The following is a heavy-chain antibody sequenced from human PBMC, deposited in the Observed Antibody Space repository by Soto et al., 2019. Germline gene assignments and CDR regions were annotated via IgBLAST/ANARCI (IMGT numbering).Heavy chain of an antibody. CDR1: GYTFTGYY. CDR3: ARGVGVRKPIYYYYYMDV. D-gene: IGHD2-21*01. J-gene: IGHJ6*03. Sequence: GASVKVCCKASGYTFTGYYMHWVRQAPGQGLEWMGWINPNSGGTNYAQKFQGWVTMTRDTSISTAYMELSRLRSDDTAVYYCARGVGVRKPIYYYYYMDVWGKGTTVTVSS. CDR2: INPNSGGT. V-gene: IGHV1-2*04.